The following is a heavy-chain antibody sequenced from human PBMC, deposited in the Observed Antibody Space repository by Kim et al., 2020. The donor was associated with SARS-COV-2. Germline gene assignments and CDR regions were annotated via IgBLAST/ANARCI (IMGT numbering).Heavy chain of an antibody. D-gene: IGHD6-19*01. CDR2: IRSKANSYAT. V-gene: IGHV3-73*01. CDR3: TRVNPIAGGWYDAFDI. Sequence: GGSLRLSCAASGFTFSGYTMHWVRQASGKGLEWVGRIRSKANSYATAYAASVQNRFTISRADSKNTAYLQMNSLKTGDTAVYYCTRVNPIAGGWYDAFDICGEGAIVSLSS. CDR1: GFTFSGYT. J-gene: IGHJ3*02.